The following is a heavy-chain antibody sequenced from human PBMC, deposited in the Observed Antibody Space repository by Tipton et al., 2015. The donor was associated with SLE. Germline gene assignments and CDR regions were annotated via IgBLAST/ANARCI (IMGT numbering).Heavy chain of an antibody. J-gene: IGHJ3*02. D-gene: IGHD3-22*01. Sequence: TLSLTCTVSGGSISSSSYYWGWIRQPPGKGLEWIGSIYYSGSTYYNPSLKSRVTISVDTSKNQFSLKLSSVTAADTAVYYCAEGAYYYDSSGGAFDIWGQGTMVTVSS. V-gene: IGHV4-39*07. CDR3: AEGAYYYDSSGGAFDI. CDR1: GGSISSSSYY. CDR2: IYYSGST.